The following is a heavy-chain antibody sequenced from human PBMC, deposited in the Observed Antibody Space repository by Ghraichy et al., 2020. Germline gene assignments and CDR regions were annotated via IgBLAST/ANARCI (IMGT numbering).Heavy chain of an antibody. Sequence: SETLSLTCTVSGGSISSGSYYWSWIRQPAGKGLEWIGRIYTSGSTNYNPSLKSRVTISVDTSKNQFSLKLSSVTAADTAVYYCARGVGYCSGGSCSQRDYYYYYMDVWGKGTTVTVSS. CDR3: ARGVGYCSGGSCSQRDYYYYYMDV. V-gene: IGHV4-61*02. CDR1: GGSISSGSYY. CDR2: IYTSGST. J-gene: IGHJ6*03. D-gene: IGHD2-15*01.